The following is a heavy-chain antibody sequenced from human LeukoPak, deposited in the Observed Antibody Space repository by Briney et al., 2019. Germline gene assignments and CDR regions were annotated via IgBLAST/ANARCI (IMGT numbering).Heavy chain of an antibody. CDR1: GGSFSGYY. CDR2: INHSGST. CDR3: ARGNSSSWTTNWFDP. V-gene: IGHV4-34*01. Sequence: SETLSLTCAVYGGSFSGYYWSWIRQPPGKGLEWIGEINHSGSTNYNPSLKSRVTISVDTSENQFSLKLSSVTAADTAVYYCARGNSSSWTTNWFDPWGQGTLVTVSS. D-gene: IGHD6-13*01. J-gene: IGHJ5*02.